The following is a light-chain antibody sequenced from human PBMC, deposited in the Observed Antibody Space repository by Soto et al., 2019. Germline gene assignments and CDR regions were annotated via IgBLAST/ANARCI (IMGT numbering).Light chain of an antibody. V-gene: IGKV3-20*01. J-gene: IGKJ4*01. CDR3: QQYGSSPLT. CDR2: KAS. CDR1: QSVSSY. Sequence: EIVLTQSPATLSLSPGERATLSCRASQSVSSYLAWYQQKPGQPPRLLIYKASSLESGVPSRFSGSGSGTDFTLTISRLEPEDFAVYYCQQYGSSPLTFGGGTKVDIK.